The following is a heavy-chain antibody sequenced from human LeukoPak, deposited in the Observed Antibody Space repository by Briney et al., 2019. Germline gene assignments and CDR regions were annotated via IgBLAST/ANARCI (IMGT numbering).Heavy chain of an antibody. D-gene: IGHD1-14*01. CDR1: GFTFSRYS. Sequence: TGGSLRLSCAASGFTFSRYSMNWVRQAPGKGLEWVSTLSSNSYYIYYADSLKGRFTISRDNAKNSLYLQLNSLRVEDTALYYCARSRYGDYWGQGTLVTVSS. CDR2: LSSNSYYI. J-gene: IGHJ4*02. CDR3: ARSRYGDY. V-gene: IGHV3-21*01.